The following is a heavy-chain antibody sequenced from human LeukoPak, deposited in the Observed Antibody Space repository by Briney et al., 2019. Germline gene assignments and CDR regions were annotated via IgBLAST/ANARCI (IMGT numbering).Heavy chain of an antibody. CDR3: ARTGSSNYFFDY. D-gene: IGHD1-26*01. CDR2: IYHSGST. V-gene: IGHV4-30-2*01. J-gene: IGHJ4*02. CDR1: GGSISSGGYS. Sequence: SETLSLTCAVSGGSISSGGYSWSWIRQPPGKGLEWIGYIYHSGSTYYNPSLKSRVTISVDWSKNQFSLKLSSVTAADTAVYYCARTGSSNYFFDYWGQGTLVTVSS.